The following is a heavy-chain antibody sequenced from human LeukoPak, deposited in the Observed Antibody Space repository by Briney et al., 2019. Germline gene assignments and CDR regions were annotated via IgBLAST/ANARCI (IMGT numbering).Heavy chain of an antibody. CDR2: ISWGGGST. CDR1: GFTFDDYA. D-gene: IGHD3-10*01. Sequence: GGSLRLSCAASGFTFDDYAMHWVRQAPGKGLEWVSLISWGGGSTYYADSVKGRFTISRDNSKNSLYLHMNSLRAEDTALYYCAKDRSGNSYGHFDYWGQETLVTVSS. V-gene: IGHV3-43D*04. J-gene: IGHJ4*02. CDR3: AKDRSGNSYGHFDY.